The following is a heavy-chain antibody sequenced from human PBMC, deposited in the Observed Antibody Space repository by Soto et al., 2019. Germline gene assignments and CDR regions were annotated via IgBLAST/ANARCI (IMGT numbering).Heavy chain of an antibody. CDR2: ISGSGVST. Sequence: GGSLRLSCAASGFIFSTTAMTWVRQAPGKGLEWVSTISGSGVSTYYTDSVKGRFTISRDNSKNTLYLQMNSLRAEDTAVYFCAAVMGSDYDYVWGSLTFDDWGQGTLVTVSS. V-gene: IGHV3-23*01. J-gene: IGHJ4*02. CDR1: GFIFSTTA. D-gene: IGHD3-16*01. CDR3: AAVMGSDYDYVWGSLTFDD.